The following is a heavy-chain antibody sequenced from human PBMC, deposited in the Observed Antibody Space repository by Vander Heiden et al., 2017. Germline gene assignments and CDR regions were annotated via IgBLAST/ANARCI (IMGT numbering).Heavy chain of an antibody. CDR3: AKEGALITIPAIFDS. V-gene: IGHV3-21*01. J-gene: IGHJ5*01. Sequence: EVLLVESGGGLVKPGGSLRLSCAASGFAFSTTSMNWARQAPGKGLEWVAYISGSGSYKYYPDSMKGRFTVSRDNTNNSLYLEMNSLRVDDTAVYYCAKEGALITIPAIFDSWGQGALVTVSS. D-gene: IGHD1-20*01. CDR2: ISGSGSYK. CDR1: GFAFSTTS.